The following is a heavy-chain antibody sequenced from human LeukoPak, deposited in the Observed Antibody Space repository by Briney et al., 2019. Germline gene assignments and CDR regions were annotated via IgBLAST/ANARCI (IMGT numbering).Heavy chain of an antibody. CDR2: IYTSGST. Sequence: SENLSLTCTVSGGSISSYYWSWIRQPAGKGLEWIGRIYTSGSTNYNPSLKSRVTMSVDTSKNQFSLKLSSVTAADTAVYYCARDRILWFGEQFDPWGQGTLVTVSS. J-gene: IGHJ5*02. V-gene: IGHV4-4*07. CDR3: ARDRILWFGEQFDP. D-gene: IGHD3-10*01. CDR1: GGSISSYY.